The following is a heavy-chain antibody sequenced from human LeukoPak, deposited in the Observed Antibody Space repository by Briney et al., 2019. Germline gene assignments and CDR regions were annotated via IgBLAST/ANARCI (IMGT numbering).Heavy chain of an antibody. V-gene: IGHV4-39*01. D-gene: IGHD6-13*01. CDR2: IYYSGST. J-gene: IGHJ6*03. CDR3: ARELAEIAAAIRGYYYYYIDV. Sequence: PSETLSLTCTVSGGSLSSSSYYWGWIRQPPGKGLGWIGSIYYSGSTYYNPSLKSRVTISVDTSKNQFSLKLSSVTAADTAVYYCARELAEIAAAIRGYYYYYIDVWGKGTTVTVSS. CDR1: GGSLSSSSYY.